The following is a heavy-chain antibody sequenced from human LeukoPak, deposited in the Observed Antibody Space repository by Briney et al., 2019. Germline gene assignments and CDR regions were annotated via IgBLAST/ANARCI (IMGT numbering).Heavy chain of an antibody. CDR2: ISGDARTT. Sequence: GGSLRLSCAASGFTFSSYWMYWVRQAPGKGLVWVSRISGDARTTTYADSVKGRFTIFRDNAKNTLYLQMNSLRAEDTALYYCVRDRAVAGTEDFYFDFWGQGTLVTVSS. D-gene: IGHD6-19*01. V-gene: IGHV3-74*01. CDR1: GFTFSSYW. CDR3: VRDRAVAGTEDFYFDF. J-gene: IGHJ4*02.